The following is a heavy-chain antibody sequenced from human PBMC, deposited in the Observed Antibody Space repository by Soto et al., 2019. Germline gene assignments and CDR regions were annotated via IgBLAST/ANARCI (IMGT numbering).Heavy chain of an antibody. Sequence: EVQLLESGGGLVQPGGSLRLSCAASGFTFSSYAMSWVRQAPGKGLEWVSAISGSGGSTYYADSVKGRFTISRDNSKNTLYLQMNSLRAEDTAVYYCAKDHGLRGYSYGSLDYWGQGTLVTVSS. V-gene: IGHV3-23*01. CDR3: AKDHGLRGYSYGSLDY. D-gene: IGHD5-18*01. J-gene: IGHJ4*02. CDR1: GFTFSSYA. CDR2: ISGSGGST.